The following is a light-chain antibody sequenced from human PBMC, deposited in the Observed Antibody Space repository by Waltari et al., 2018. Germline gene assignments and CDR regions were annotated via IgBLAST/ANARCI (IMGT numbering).Light chain of an antibody. CDR1: NIGSKG. CDR2: DED. J-gene: IGLJ2*01. Sequence: SYVVTQSPAVSVAPGETAIITCRGDNIGSKGIHGYRQMPGQAPVLVIYDEDRRPTGIPERISGSNSGDTATLTVTKVEAGDEADYYCQVWDSSNEYEGLFGAGTRLTVL. V-gene: IGLV3-21*04. CDR3: QVWDSSNEYEGL.